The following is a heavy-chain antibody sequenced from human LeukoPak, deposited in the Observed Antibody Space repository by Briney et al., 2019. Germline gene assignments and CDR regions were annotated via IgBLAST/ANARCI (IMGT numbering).Heavy chain of an antibody. V-gene: IGHV5-51*01. J-gene: IGHJ4*02. CDR2: IYPGDSDT. CDR3: ARTNDYGSGNFFDY. Sequence: GESLKISCKVSGYSFSSYWIAWVRQMPGKGLEWMGIIYPGDSDTTYSPSFQGPVTISADKSINTAYLQWSSLKASDTAIYYCARTNDYGSGNFFDYWGQGTLVTVSS. CDR1: GYSFSSYW. D-gene: IGHD3-10*01.